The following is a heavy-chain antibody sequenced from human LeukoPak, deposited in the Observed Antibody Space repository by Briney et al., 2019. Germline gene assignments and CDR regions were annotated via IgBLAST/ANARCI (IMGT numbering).Heavy chain of an antibody. V-gene: IGHV5-51*01. J-gene: IGHJ4*02. Sequence: GESLKISCKGSGYSFTSYWIGWVRQMPGKGLEWMGIIYPGDSDTRYSPSFQGQVTISADKSISTAYLQWSSLKASDTAMYYCARGFHPLEVSGGWAYWGQGTLVTVSS. CDR3: ARGFHPLEVSGGWAY. D-gene: IGHD6-19*01. CDR2: IYPGDSDT. CDR1: GYSFTSYW.